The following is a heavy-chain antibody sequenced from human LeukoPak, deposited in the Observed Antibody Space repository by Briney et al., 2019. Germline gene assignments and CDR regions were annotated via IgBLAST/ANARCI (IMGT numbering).Heavy chain of an antibody. V-gene: IGHV4-38-2*01. Sequence: SETLSLTCAVSGYSISSGYYWGWIRQPPGKGLEWIGTIYHRGSTYYNPSLQSRVTISVDTSKNQFSLKLNSVTAADTAIYYRARGRNTALVPIDYWGQGTLVTVSS. CDR3: ARGRNTALVPIDY. CDR2: IYHRGST. J-gene: IGHJ4*02. CDR1: GYSISSGYY. D-gene: IGHD5-18*01.